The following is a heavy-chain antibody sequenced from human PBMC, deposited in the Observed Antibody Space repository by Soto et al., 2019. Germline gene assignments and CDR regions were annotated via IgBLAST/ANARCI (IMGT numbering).Heavy chain of an antibody. V-gene: IGHV4-59*01. Sequence: ETLSLTGPVSGVSISSYYWSGIRQPPGKGLEWIGYIYYSGSTNYNPSLKSLVTISVDTSKNQFSLKLSSVTAADTAVYYCARRRGYCSGGSCYPFDPWGQGTLVTVYS. CDR3: ARRRGYCSGGSCYPFDP. D-gene: IGHD2-15*01. J-gene: IGHJ5*02. CDR2: IYYSGST. CDR1: GVSISSYY.